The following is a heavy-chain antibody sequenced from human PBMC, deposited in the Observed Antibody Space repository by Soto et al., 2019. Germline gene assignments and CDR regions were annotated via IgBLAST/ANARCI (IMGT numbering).Heavy chain of an antibody. V-gene: IGHV3-23*01. CDR1: GFTFSSYA. CDR3: AKVRVVVVAATGAFDI. J-gene: IGHJ3*02. CDR2: ISGSGGST. Sequence: GGSLRLSCAASGFTFSSYAMSWVRQAPGKGLEWVSAISGSGGSTYYAHSVRGRFTISRDNSKNTLYLQMNSLRAEDTAVYYCAKVRVVVVAATGAFDIWGQGTMVTVSS. D-gene: IGHD2-15*01.